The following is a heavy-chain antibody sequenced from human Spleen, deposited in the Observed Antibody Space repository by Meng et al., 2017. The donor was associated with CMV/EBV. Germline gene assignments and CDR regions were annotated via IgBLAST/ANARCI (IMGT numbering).Heavy chain of an antibody. V-gene: IGHV1-46*01. CDR2: INPSGGST. J-gene: IGHJ4*02. CDR3: ARDFWSGYSYFDY. Sequence: KASGYTVTSYYMHWVRQAPGQGLEWMGIINPSGGSTSYAQKFQGRVTMTRDTSTSTVYMELSSLMSEDTAVYYCARDFWSGYSYFDYWGQGTLVTVSS. CDR1: GYTVTSYY. D-gene: IGHD3-3*01.